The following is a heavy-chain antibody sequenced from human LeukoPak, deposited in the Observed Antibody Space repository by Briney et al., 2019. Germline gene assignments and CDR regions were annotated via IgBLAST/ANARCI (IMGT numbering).Heavy chain of an antibody. D-gene: IGHD3-3*01. Sequence: VASVKVSCKAPGHTFSSNYMHWVRQGPGQGLDWMGMFNPGGGSTTYAQKFRGRVTMTRDTSKSTVYMQLSGLRSEDTAVYYCASCDFWSGYGSCWRQRSLVTVSS. CDR1: GHTFSSNY. CDR2: FNPGGGST. J-gene: IGHJ4*02. CDR3: ASCDFWSGYGSC. V-gene: IGHV1-46*01.